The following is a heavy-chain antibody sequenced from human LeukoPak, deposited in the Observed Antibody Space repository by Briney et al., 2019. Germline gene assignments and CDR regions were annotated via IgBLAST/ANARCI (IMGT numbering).Heavy chain of an antibody. CDR1: GGSISSYY. V-gene: IGHV4-4*07. D-gene: IGHD4-17*01. J-gene: IGHJ2*01. CDR3: ARDGAVTTFWYFDL. Sequence: SETLSLTCTVSGGSISSYYWRWIRQPAGKGLEWIGRIYTSGSTNYNPSLKSRVTMSVDTSKNQFSLKLSSVTAADTAVYYCARDGAVTTFWYFDLWGRGTLVTVSS. CDR2: IYTSGST.